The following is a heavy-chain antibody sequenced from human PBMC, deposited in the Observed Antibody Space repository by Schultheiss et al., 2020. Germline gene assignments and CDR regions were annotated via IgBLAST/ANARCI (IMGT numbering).Heavy chain of an antibody. V-gene: IGHV3-74*01. CDR3: ARDCFGGSCEAIDY. Sequence: GGSLRLSCAASGFTFSSYWMSWVRQAPGKGLVWVSRINSDGSSTNYADSVKGRFTISRDNAKNTLYLQMNSLRAEDTAVYYCARDCFGGSCEAIDYWGQGTLVTVSS. CDR1: GFTFSSYW. D-gene: IGHD2-15*01. CDR2: INSDGSST. J-gene: IGHJ4*02.